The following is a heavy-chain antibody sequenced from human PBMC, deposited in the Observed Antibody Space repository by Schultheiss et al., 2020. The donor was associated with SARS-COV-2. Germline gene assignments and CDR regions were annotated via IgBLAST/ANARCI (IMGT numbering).Heavy chain of an antibody. Sequence: SETLSLTCAVSGGSISSGGYSWSWIRQPPGKGLEWIGRIYTSGSTNYNPSLKSRVTISVDTSKNQFSLKLSSVTAADTAVYYCARGSGYIGYEYYFDYWGQGTLVTVSS. V-gene: IGHV4-61*08. CDR3: ARGSGYIGYEYYFDY. CDR1: GGSISSGGYS. D-gene: IGHD5-12*01. CDR2: IYTSGST. J-gene: IGHJ4*02.